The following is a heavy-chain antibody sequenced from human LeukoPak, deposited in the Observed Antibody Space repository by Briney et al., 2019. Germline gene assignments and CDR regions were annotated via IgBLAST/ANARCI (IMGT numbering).Heavy chain of an antibody. J-gene: IGHJ3*02. CDR3: ASPLYWSDAFDI. Sequence: GGSLRLSRAPPGFTLRSYGMHWGRPALRKGLERGAVISYDGSNTYYAHSVKGRCTISTDTTTNTLYLQMNSLRAEGTAVYHCASPLYWSDAFDIWGQGTMVSVSS. D-gene: IGHD3-3*01. CDR1: GFTLRSYG. V-gene: IGHV3-30*03. CDR2: ISYDGSNT.